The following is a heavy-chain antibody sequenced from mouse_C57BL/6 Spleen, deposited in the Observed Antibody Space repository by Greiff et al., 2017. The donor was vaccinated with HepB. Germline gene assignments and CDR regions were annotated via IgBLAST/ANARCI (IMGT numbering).Heavy chain of an antibody. CDR3: TRDGGGGSRGAWCAY. CDR2: ISSGGDYI. Sequence: EVHLVESGEGLVKPGGSLKLSCAASGFTFSSYAMSWVRQTPEKRLEWVAYISSGGDYIYYADTVKGRFTISRDNARNTLYLQMSSLKSEDTAMYYCTRDGGGGSRGAWCAYWGQGTLVTVSA. V-gene: IGHV5-9-1*02. D-gene: IGHD1-1*01. J-gene: IGHJ3*01. CDR1: GFTFSSYA.